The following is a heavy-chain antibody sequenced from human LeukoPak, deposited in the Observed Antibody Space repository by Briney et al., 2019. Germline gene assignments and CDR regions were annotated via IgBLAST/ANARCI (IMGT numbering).Heavy chain of an antibody. V-gene: IGHV3-53*01. J-gene: IGHJ2*01. CDR3: ARDRIAAGYFDL. CDR2: LYSAGST. D-gene: IGHD6-13*01. CDR1: GFTVSNNY. Sequence: GGSLRLSCVVSGFTVSNNYMNWVRQAPGKGLEWVSVLYSAGSTYYTDSVKGRFTISRDNSKNTLYLQMNSLRAEDTAVYYCARDRIAAGYFDLWGRGTLVTVSS.